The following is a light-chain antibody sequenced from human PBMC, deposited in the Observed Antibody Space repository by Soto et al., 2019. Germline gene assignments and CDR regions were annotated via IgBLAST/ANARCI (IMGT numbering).Light chain of an antibody. CDR2: SNI. Sequence: QALVTQPPSVSGAPGQRVTISCTGSSSNIGAGFDVHWYQQLPGTAPKLLIYSNINRPSGVPDRFSGSKSGTSASLAITGLQAEDEADYYCQSYDGSLSDVLFGGGTKVTVL. V-gene: IGLV1-40*01. CDR3: QSYDGSLSDVL. CDR1: SSNIGAGFD. J-gene: IGLJ2*01.